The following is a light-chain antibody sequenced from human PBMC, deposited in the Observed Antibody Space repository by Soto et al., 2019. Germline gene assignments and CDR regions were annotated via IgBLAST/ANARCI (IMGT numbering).Light chain of an antibody. CDR3: QQTSHTPLT. J-gene: IGKJ4*01. CDR2: AAL. CDR1: QSIFSY. Sequence: DIQMTQSPPSLSASVGDRVTITCRASQSIFSYVNWYQQKPGKAPKLLIYAALNLQSGVPSRFSGGGSGTDFTLTISSLQPEDSATYYCQQTSHTPLTFGGGTKVDIK. V-gene: IGKV1-39*01.